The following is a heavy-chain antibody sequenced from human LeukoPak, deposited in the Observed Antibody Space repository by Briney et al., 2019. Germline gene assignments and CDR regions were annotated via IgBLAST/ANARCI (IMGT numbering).Heavy chain of an antibody. J-gene: IGHJ3*02. CDR3: ARRDYVDHAGLNDAFDI. Sequence: GESLKISCKGSGYSFTSYWIGWVRQMPGKGLEWMGIIYPGDSDTRYSPSFQGQVTISADKSISTAYLQWSSLKAPDTAMYNCARRDYVDHAGLNDAFDIWGQGTMVTVSS. CDR1: GYSFTSYW. D-gene: IGHD4-17*01. CDR2: IYPGDSDT. V-gene: IGHV5-51*01.